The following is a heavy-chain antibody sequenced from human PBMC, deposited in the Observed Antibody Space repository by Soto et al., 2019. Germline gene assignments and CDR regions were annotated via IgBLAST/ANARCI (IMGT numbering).Heavy chain of an antibody. CDR3: ARQDKTNYDILTGYPTPKSALDY. D-gene: IGHD3-9*01. V-gene: IGHV4-39*01. CDR2: IYYSGST. Sequence: SETLSLTCTVSGCSISSSSYYWGWIRQPPEKRQEWIGSIYYSGSTYYNPSHKSRVTISVDTSKNQFSLKLSSVTAADTAVYYCARQDKTNYDILTGYPTPKSALDYWGQGTLVTVSS. J-gene: IGHJ4*02. CDR1: GCSISSSSYY.